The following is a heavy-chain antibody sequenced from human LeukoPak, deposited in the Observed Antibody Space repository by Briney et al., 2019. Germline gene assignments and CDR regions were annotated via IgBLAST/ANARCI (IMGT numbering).Heavy chain of an antibody. CDR3: TKNGVVVGVSDY. J-gene: IGHJ4*02. Sequence: PGGSLRLSCATSGFTFSDYGMNWVRQAPGKGLEWISYIGSSSSTIYYADSVKGRFTISRDNAKNSLSLQMNSLRGEDTAVYYCTKNGVVVGVSDYWGQGTLVTVSS. D-gene: IGHD2-15*01. V-gene: IGHV3-48*01. CDR1: GFTFSDYG. CDR2: IGSSSSTI.